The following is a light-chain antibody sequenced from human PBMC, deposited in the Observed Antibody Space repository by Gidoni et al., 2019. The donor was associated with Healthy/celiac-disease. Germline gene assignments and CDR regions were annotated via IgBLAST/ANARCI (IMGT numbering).Light chain of an antibody. CDR2: GAS. Sequence: IVLTQSPGTLSLSPGERATLSCRASQSVSSSYLAWYQQKPGQAPRLLISGASSRATGIPDRFSGSGSGTDFTLTISRLEPEDFAVYYCQQYCSSAWTFGQGTKVEIK. V-gene: IGKV3-20*01. CDR1: QSVSSSY. CDR3: QQYCSSAWT. J-gene: IGKJ1*01.